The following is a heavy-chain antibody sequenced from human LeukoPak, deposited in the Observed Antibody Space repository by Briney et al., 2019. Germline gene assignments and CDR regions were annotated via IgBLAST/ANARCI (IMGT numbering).Heavy chain of an antibody. V-gene: IGHV3-48*01. D-gene: IGHD5-18*01. J-gene: IGHJ4*02. CDR2: ISSSSSTI. Sequence: PGGSLRLSCAASGFTFSSYSMNWVRQAPGKGLEWVSYISSSSSTIYYADSVKGRFTISRDNAKNSLYLQMNSLRAEDTAVYYCARDLWIQTAMVFDYWGQGTLVTVSS. CDR1: GFTFSSYS. CDR3: ARDLWIQTAMVFDY.